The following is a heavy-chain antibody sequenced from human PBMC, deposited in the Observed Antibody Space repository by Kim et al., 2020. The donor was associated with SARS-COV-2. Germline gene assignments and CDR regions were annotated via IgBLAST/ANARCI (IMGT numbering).Heavy chain of an antibody. J-gene: IGHJ4*02. Sequence: GGSLRLSCTASGFTFGDYAMSWFRQAPGKGLEWVGFIRSKAYGGTTEYAASVKGRFTISRDDSKSIAYLQMNSLKTEDTAVYYCTRVDNYAQITMIVVGGPLFVYWGQGTLVTVSS. CDR2: IRSKAYGGTT. CDR1: GFTFGDYA. CDR3: TRVDNYAQITMIVVGGPLFVY. V-gene: IGHV3-49*03. D-gene: IGHD3-22*01.